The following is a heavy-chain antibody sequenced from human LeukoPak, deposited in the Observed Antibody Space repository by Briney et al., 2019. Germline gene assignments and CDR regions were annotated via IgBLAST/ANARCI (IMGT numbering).Heavy chain of an antibody. J-gene: IGHJ6*03. Sequence: GGSLRLSCAASGLTFNSYWMTWVRQTPGKGLEWVANINQDGSEKYYVESLKGRFTISRDNAKNSLYLQMNSLRAEDTAVYYCARVGTVVVVAATPRVDYYYYMDVWGKGTTVTVSS. D-gene: IGHD2-15*01. V-gene: IGHV3-7*01. CDR3: ARVGTVVVVAATPRVDYYYYMDV. CDR1: GLTFNSYW. CDR2: INQDGSEK.